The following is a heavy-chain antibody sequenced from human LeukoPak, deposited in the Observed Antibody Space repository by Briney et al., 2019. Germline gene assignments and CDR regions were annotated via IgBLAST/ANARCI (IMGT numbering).Heavy chain of an antibody. D-gene: IGHD6-19*01. CDR3: ANRTSCGWYYLHY. V-gene: IGHV3-23*01. Sequence: PGASLRLSCAASGFTFSSYAMSWVRQAPGKGLEWVSSIRNNGDNTYYADSVKDRFTISRDNSKNTMYVQMNSLRAEDTAVYYCANRTSCGWYYLHYWGQGTRVSVSS. CDR2: IRNNGDNT. CDR1: GFTFSSYA. J-gene: IGHJ4*02.